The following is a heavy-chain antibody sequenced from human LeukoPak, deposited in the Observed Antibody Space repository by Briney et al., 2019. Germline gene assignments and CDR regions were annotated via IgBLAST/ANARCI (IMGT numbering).Heavy chain of an antibody. D-gene: IGHD1-26*01. Sequence: PSETLSLTCAVYGGSFSGYYWSWIRQPPGKGLEWIGEINHSGSTNYNPSLKSRVTISVDTSKNQFSLKLSSVTAADTAVYYCARTGIVGFKIDYWGQGTLVTVSS. J-gene: IGHJ4*02. CDR2: INHSGST. CDR3: ARTGIVGFKIDY. V-gene: IGHV4-34*01. CDR1: GGSFSGYY.